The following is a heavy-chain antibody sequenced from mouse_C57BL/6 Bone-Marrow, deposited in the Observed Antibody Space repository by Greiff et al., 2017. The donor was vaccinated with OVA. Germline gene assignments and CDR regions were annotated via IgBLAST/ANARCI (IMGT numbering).Heavy chain of an antibody. CDR1: GFSLSTFGMG. CDR2: IWWDDDK. CDR3: ARIAYPLYYYGAWFAY. Sequence: QVQLKESGPGILQPSQTLSLTCSFSGFSLSTFGMGVGWIRQPSGKGLEWVANIWWDDDKYYNPALKSRLTISKDTSKNQVFRKIANVDTADTATYYCARIAYPLYYYGAWFAYWGQGTLVTVSA. J-gene: IGHJ3*01. D-gene: IGHD1-1*01. V-gene: IGHV8-8*01.